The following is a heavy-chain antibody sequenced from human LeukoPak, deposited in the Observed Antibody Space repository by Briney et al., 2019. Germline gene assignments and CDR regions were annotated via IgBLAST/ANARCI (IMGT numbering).Heavy chain of an antibody. CDR1: DDSFSSHY. D-gene: IGHD4-17*01. J-gene: IGHJ3*02. CDR2: ISYIGST. Sequence: SETLSLTCAVSDDSFSSHYWTWIRQPPGKGLEWIGYISYIGSTNYNPSLKSRVTISIDMSKNQFSLKLTSVTAADTAVYYCARDLVTVTKGFDIWGQGTMVSVSS. V-gene: IGHV4-59*11. CDR3: ARDLVTVTKGFDI.